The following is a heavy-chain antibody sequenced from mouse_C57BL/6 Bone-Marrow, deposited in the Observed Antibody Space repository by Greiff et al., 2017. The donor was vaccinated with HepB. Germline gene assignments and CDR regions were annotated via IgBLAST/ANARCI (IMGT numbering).Heavy chain of an antibody. Sequence: VQLKESGGDLVKPGGSLKLSCAASGFTFSSYGMSWVRQTPDKRLEWVATISSGGSYTYYPDSVKGRFTISRDNAKNTLYLQMSSLKSEDTAMYYCARFGYDWDAMDYWGQGTSVTVSS. CDR3: ARFGYDWDAMDY. CDR2: ISSGGSYT. J-gene: IGHJ4*01. D-gene: IGHD2-4*01. V-gene: IGHV5-6*01. CDR1: GFTFSSYG.